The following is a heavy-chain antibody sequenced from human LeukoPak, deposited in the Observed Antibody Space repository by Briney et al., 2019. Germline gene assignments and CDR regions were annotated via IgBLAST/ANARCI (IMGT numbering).Heavy chain of an antibody. J-gene: IGHJ4*02. D-gene: IGHD6-19*01. CDR3: ARDWDIAVAFFDC. V-gene: IGHV1-2*02. CDR2: INPNSGGT. CDR1: GYTFTGYY. Sequence: ASVKVSCKASGYTFTGYYIHWVRQAPGQGLEWMGWINPNSGGTNYAQKFQGRVTMTRDTSISTAYMELSRLRSDDTAVYYCARDWDIAVAFFDCWGQGTLVTVSP.